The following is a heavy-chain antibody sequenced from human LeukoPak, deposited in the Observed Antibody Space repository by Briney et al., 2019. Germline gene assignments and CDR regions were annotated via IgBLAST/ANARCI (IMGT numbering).Heavy chain of an antibody. D-gene: IGHD1-26*01. J-gene: IGHJ4*02. Sequence: SETLSLTCTVSGGSLSSGGYYWSWIRQPPGKGLEWIGYIYHSGSTYYNPSLKSRVTISVDRSKNQFSLKLSSVTAADTAVYYCARDIVGATTRDYWGQGTLVTVSS. CDR2: IYHSGST. CDR1: GGSLSSGGYY. CDR3: ARDIVGATTRDY. V-gene: IGHV4-30-2*01.